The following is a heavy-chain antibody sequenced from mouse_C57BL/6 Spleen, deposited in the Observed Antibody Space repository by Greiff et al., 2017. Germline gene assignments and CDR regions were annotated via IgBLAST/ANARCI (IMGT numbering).Heavy chain of an antibody. CDR1: GYTFTSYW. J-gene: IGHJ4*01. CDR2: IYPSDSET. CDR3: ARRGSSAMGC. D-gene: IGHD1-1*01. V-gene: IGHV1-61*01. Sequence: QVQLQQPGAELVRPGSSVKLSCNASGYTFTSYWMSWMKQRPGQGLEWIGNIYPSDSETHYNQKFKDKATLTVDTSSSPAYMQLSSLTSEDSAGYYCARRGSSAMGCWGQGTSVTVSS.